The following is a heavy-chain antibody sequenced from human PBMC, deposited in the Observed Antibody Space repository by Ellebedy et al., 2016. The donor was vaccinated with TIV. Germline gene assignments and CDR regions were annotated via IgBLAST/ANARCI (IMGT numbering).Heavy chain of an antibody. CDR1: GYTFTSYG. V-gene: IGHV1-18*01. CDR3: ARVNFWSGYPPHDAFDI. Sequence: ASVKVSXXASGYTFTSYGISWVRQAPGQGLEWMGWISAYNGNTNYAQKLQGRVTMTTDTSTSTAYMELRSLRSDDTAVYYCARVNFWSGYPPHDAFDIWGQGTMVTVSS. J-gene: IGHJ3*02. CDR2: ISAYNGNT. D-gene: IGHD3-3*01.